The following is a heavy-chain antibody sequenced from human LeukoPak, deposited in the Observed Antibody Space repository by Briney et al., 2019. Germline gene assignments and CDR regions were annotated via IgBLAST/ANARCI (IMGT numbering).Heavy chain of an antibody. Sequence: GGSLRLSCAASGFTFSSNWMSWVRQAPGKGLEWVANIKQGGSEKYYVDSVKGRFTISRDNAKNSLYLQMNSLRAEDTAVYYCARDLAPYDRGAFDYWGQGTLVTVSS. V-gene: IGHV3-7*01. CDR1: GFTFSSNW. J-gene: IGHJ4*02. CDR3: ARDLAPYDRGAFDY. D-gene: IGHD5-12*01. CDR2: IKQGGSEK.